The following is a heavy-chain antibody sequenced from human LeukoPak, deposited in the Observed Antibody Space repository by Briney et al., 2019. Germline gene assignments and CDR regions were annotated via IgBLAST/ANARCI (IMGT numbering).Heavy chain of an antibody. Sequence: SETLSLTCTVSGGSISSSGYYWGWIRQPPGKGLEWIGSIHHSGSTYYNPSLNSPVTMSVDKSKNQFSLKLSSVTAAATALYYCARGAAVSAWYFDNWGRGTLVTVSS. CDR3: ARGAAVSAWYFDN. V-gene: IGHV4-39*07. J-gene: IGHJ4*02. D-gene: IGHD4-17*01. CDR2: IHHSGST. CDR1: GGSISSSGYY.